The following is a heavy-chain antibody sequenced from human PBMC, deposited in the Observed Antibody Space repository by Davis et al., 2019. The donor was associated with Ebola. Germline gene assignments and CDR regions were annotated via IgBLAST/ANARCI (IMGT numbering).Heavy chain of an antibody. Sequence: PSETLSLTCTVSGGSISSTSYFWGWIRQPPGKGLEWIASVYYSGSTYYNPSLKSRLAISVDTSDNHFSLKLGSVTAADTAVYYSVRQHRTNWFDPWGQGTLVAVSS. V-gene: IGHV4-39*01. CDR3: VRQHRTNWFDP. J-gene: IGHJ5*02. CDR1: GGSISSTSYF. CDR2: VYYSGST.